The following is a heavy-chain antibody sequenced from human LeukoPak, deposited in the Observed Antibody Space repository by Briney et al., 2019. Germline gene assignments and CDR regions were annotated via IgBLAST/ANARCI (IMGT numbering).Heavy chain of an antibody. J-gene: IGHJ5*02. CDR1: GGSFSGYY. D-gene: IGHD6-6*01. CDR3: ARGPSKKWQLVRWFDP. CDR2: INHSGST. V-gene: IGHV4-34*01. Sequence: SETLSLTCAVYGGSFSGYYWSWIRQPPGKGLEWIGEINHSGSTNYNPSLKSRVTISVDTSKNQFSLKLSSVTAADTAVYYCARGPSKKWQLVRWFDPWGRGTLVTVSS.